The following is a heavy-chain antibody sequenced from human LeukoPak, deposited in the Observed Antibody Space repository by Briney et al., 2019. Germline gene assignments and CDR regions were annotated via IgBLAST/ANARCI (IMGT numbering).Heavy chain of an antibody. D-gene: IGHD6-13*01. J-gene: IGHJ4*02. V-gene: IGHV4-34*01. Sequence: PSETLSLTCAVYGGSFSGYYWSWTRQPPGKGLEWIGEINHSGSTNYNPSLKSRVTISVDTSKNQFSLKLSSVTAADTAVYYCARGEYSRSWYTNYWGQGTLVTVSS. CDR2: INHSGST. CDR1: GGSFSGYY. CDR3: ARGEYSRSWYTNY.